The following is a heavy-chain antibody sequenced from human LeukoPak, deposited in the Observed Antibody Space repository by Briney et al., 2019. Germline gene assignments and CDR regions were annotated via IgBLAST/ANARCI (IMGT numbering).Heavy chain of an antibody. J-gene: IGHJ5*02. V-gene: IGHV1-46*01. CDR1: GYTFTSYY. CDR2: INPSGGST. D-gene: IGHD4-23*01. Sequence: ASVKVSCKASGYTFTSYYMHWVRQAPGQGLEWMGIINPSGGSTSYAQKFRGRVTMTRDTSTSTVYMELSSLRSEDTAVYYCAREVVTPLGGDWFDPWGQGTLVTVSS. CDR3: AREVVTPLGGDWFDP.